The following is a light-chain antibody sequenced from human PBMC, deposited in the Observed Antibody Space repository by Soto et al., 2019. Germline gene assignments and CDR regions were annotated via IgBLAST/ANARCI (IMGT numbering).Light chain of an antibody. CDR1: SGHSSYA. J-gene: IGLJ3*02. CDR3: QTWDTGTWV. V-gene: IGLV4-69*01. Sequence: QLVLTQSPSASASLGASVKLTCSLTSGHSSYAIAWHQQQPEKGPRYLMKLNSDGSHNKGDGIPDRFSGSSSGAERYLTISSLQSEDEAIYYCQTWDTGTWVFGGGPKLTVL. CDR2: LNSDGSH.